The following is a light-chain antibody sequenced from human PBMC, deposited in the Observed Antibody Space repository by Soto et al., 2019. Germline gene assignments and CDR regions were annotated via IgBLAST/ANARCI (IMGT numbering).Light chain of an antibody. J-gene: IGKJ1*01. V-gene: IGKV3-20*01. Sequence: EVVLAKSQGTLSLSPGERSTLSFRASQSINSRHLAWYQQKPGQAPRLLIYGASSRATGIPDRFSGSGSGTDFTLTISRLEPEDFAVYYCQQYGSLVTFGQGTNVDIK. CDR1: QSINSRH. CDR3: QQYGSLVT. CDR2: GAS.